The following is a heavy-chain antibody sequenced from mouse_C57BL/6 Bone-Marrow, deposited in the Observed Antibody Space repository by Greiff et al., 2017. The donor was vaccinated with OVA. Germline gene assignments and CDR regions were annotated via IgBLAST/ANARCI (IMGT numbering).Heavy chain of an antibody. V-gene: IGHV1-76*01. Sequence: QVQLQQSGAELVRPGASVKLSCKASGYTFTDYYINWVKQRPGQGLEWIARIYPGSGNTYYNEKFKGKATLTAEKSSSTAYMQLSSLTSEDSAVYFCARWNYGSGYYAMDYWGQGTSVTVSS. J-gene: IGHJ4*01. CDR2: IYPGSGNT. D-gene: IGHD1-1*01. CDR3: ARWNYGSGYYAMDY. CDR1: GYTFTDYY.